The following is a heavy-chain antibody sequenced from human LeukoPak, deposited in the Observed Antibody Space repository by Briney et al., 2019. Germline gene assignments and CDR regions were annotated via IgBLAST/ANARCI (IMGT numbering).Heavy chain of an antibody. CDR3: ARAHPLNYYDSSGYYYHFDY. J-gene: IGHJ4*02. V-gene: IGHV1-18*01. Sequence: ASVKVSCKASGYTFTSYGISWVRQAPGQGLEWMGWISAYNGNTNYAQKLQGRVTMTTDTSTSTAYMELRSLRSDDTAVYYCARAHPLNYYDSSGYYYHFDYWGQGTLVTVSS. D-gene: IGHD3-22*01. CDR1: GYTFTSYG. CDR2: ISAYNGNT.